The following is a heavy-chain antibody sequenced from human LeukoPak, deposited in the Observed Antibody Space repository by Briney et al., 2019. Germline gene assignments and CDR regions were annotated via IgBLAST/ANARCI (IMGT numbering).Heavy chain of an antibody. CDR1: GGSLSTYY. CDR3: ARGSITVVPAFDI. D-gene: IGHD4-23*01. CDR2: IYYTGST. V-gene: IGHV4-59*12. J-gene: IGHJ3*02. Sequence: SETLSLTCTVSGGSLSTYYWSWIRQPPGKGLKWIACIYYTGSTNYNPSLKSRGTMSVDTSKNQFSLRLTSVTAADTAVYYCARGSITVVPAFDIWGQGTVVTVSS.